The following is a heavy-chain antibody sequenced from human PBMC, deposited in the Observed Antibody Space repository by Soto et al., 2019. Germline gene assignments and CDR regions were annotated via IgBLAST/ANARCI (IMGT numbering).Heavy chain of an antibody. CDR1: GFTFDDYA. V-gene: IGHV3-9*01. Sequence: GGSLRLSCAASGFTFDDYAMHWVRQAPGKGLEWVSGISWNSGSIGYADSVKGRFTISRDNAKNSLYLQMNSLRAEDTALYYCAKAPEGIAVAGTVSFDYWGQGTLVTVSS. J-gene: IGHJ4*02. D-gene: IGHD6-19*01. CDR3: AKAPEGIAVAGTVSFDY. CDR2: ISWNSGSI.